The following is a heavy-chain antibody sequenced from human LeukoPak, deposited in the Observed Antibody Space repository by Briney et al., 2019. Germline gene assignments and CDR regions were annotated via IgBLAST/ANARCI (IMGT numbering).Heavy chain of an antibody. D-gene: IGHD3-10*01. Sequence: GGSLRLSCAASGFTFSSYEMNWVRQAPGKGLEWGAVISYDGSNKYYADSVKGRFTISRDNSKNTLYLQMNSLRAEDTAVYYCAKDGGWFGELPYYMDVWGKGTTVTISS. CDR1: GFTFSSYE. J-gene: IGHJ6*03. CDR3: AKDGGWFGELPYYMDV. CDR2: ISYDGSNK. V-gene: IGHV3-30*04.